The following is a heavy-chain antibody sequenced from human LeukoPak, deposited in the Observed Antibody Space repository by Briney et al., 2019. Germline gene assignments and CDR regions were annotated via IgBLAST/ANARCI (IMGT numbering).Heavy chain of an antibody. CDR3: AKGIAATGNSQIFDY. D-gene: IGHD6-13*01. CDR1: GFTFSSYA. J-gene: IGHJ4*02. V-gene: IGHV3-23*01. CDR2: ISGSGDST. Sequence: PGGSLRLSWAASGFTFSSYAMSWVRQAPGKGLEWVSVISGSGDSTFYADSVKGRFTISRDNSKNTLYLQMNSLRAEDTAVYYCAKGIAATGNSQIFDYWGQRTLATVSS.